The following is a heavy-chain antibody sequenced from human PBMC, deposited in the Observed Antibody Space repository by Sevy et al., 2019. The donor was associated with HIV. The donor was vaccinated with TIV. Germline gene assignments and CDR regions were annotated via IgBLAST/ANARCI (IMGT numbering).Heavy chain of an antibody. CDR2: ISYDGSNK. J-gene: IGHJ4*02. V-gene: IGHV3-30-3*01. Sequence: GWSLRLSCAASGFTFSSYAMHWVRQAPGKGLEWVAVISYDGSNKYYADSVKGRFTISRDNSKNTLYLQMNSLRAEDTAVYYCARGIVVGAAHFDYWGQGTLVTVSS. D-gene: IGHD1-26*01. CDR1: GFTFSSYA. CDR3: ARGIVVGAAHFDY.